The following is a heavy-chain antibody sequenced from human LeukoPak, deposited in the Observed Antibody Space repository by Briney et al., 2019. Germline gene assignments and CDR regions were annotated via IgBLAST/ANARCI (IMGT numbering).Heavy chain of an antibody. V-gene: IGHV4-4*07. CDR3: ARERVWRYCGGDSCGWFDP. CDR1: GGSISSYY. J-gene: IGHJ5*02. CDR2: IYTSGST. Sequence: SETLSLTCTVSGGSISSYYWSWIRQPAGKGLEWIGRIYTSGSTNYNPSLKSRVTMSVDTSKNQFSLKLSSVTAADTAVYYCARERVWRYCGGDSCGWFDPWGQGTLVTVSS. D-gene: IGHD2-21*02.